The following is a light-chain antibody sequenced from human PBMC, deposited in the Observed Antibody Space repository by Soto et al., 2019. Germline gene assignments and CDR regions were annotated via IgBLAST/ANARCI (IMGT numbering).Light chain of an antibody. CDR2: DAS. CDR1: QSISSW. Sequence: DIQMTQSPSTLSASVGDRVTITCRASQSISSWLAWYQQKPGKAPKLLIYDASSLESGVPSRFSGSGSGTEFTLTISSLQPDDFATYYCQQYNSWGITFGQGTRLEIK. V-gene: IGKV1-5*01. CDR3: QQYNSWGIT. J-gene: IGKJ5*01.